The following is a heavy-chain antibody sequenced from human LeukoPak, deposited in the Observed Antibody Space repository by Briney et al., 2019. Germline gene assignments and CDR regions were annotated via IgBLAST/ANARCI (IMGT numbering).Heavy chain of an antibody. CDR3: ARRYDYVWGSYRLDY. CDR2: INHSGST. D-gene: IGHD3-16*02. CDR1: GGSFSGYY. J-gene: IGHJ4*02. Sequence: SETLSLTCAVYGGSFSGYYWSWIRQPPGKGLEWIGEINHSGSTNYNPSLKSRVTISVDTSKNQFSLKLSSVTAADTAVYYCARRYDYVWGSYRLDYWGQGTLVTVSS. V-gene: IGHV4-34*01.